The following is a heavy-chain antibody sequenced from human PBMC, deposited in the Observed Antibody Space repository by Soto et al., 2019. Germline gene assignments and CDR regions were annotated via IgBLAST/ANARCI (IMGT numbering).Heavy chain of an antibody. CDR1: GYTFTSYY. Sequence: ASVKVSCKASGYTFTSYYVYWVRQAPGQGLEWMGRINPSGGSTNYAQKFQGRVTMTRDTSTSTVYMELSSLRSEDTAVYYCSRESRYCSGGSCYFLPGIDYWGQGTLVTSPQ. D-gene: IGHD2-15*01. CDR2: INPSGGST. J-gene: IGHJ4*02. V-gene: IGHV1-46*01. CDR3: SRESRYCSGGSCYFLPGIDY.